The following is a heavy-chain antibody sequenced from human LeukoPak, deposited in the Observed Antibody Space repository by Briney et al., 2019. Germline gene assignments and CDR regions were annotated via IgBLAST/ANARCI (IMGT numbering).Heavy chain of an antibody. J-gene: IGHJ4*02. D-gene: IGHD3-22*01. Sequence: SETLSLTCTVSGASVSSYYWSWIRQPPGKGLEWIGEINHSGSTNYNPSLKSRVTTSVDTSKNQFSLKLSSVTAADTAVYYCARGEDSSGYYVEFDYWGQGTLVTVSS. CDR2: INHSGST. V-gene: IGHV4-34*01. CDR3: ARGEDSSGYYVEFDY. CDR1: GASVSSYY.